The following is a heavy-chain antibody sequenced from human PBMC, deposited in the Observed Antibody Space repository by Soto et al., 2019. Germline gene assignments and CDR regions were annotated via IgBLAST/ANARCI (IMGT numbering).Heavy chain of an antibody. V-gene: IGHV1-69*01. CDR3: ARSQGSSTSLEIYYYYYYGMDV. J-gene: IGHJ6*02. CDR1: GGTFGSYA. Sequence: QVQLVQSGAEVKKPGSSVKVSCKASGGTFGSYAISWVRQAPGQGLEWMGGIIPITATANYAQKFQGRVTITADESTSTASMQLSSLRTADTPVYYCARSQGSSTSLEIYYYYYYGMDVWGQGTTVTVSS. D-gene: IGHD2-2*01. CDR2: IIPITATA.